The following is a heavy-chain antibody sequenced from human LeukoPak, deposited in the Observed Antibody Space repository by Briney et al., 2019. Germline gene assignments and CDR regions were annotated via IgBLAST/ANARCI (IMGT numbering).Heavy chain of an antibody. CDR1: GGSITSYY. Sequence: PSETLSLTCTVSGGSITSYYLSWIRQPPGKGLEWIGYMLYSQSTRYNPALKSRVTMSMDTSKNQVSLKLRSVTAADTAVYYCATRCDSTWYQFWGRGTLVTVSS. V-gene: IGHV4-59*08. D-gene: IGHD6-13*01. J-gene: IGHJ4*02. CDR2: MLYSQST. CDR3: ATRCDSTWYQF.